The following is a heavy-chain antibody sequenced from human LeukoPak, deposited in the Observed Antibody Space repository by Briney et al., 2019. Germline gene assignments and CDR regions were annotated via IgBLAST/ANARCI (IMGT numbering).Heavy chain of an antibody. Sequence: QAGGSLRLSCSASGFTLSNYAMHWVRQSPGKGLEYVSALSADGNSKFCAESVKGRFTISRDSSNNTLHLQMSSLRPEDTAVYYCVRKGWVSGAIDCWGQGTLVTVSS. CDR3: VRKGWVSGAIDC. D-gene: IGHD6-13*01. CDR2: LSADGNSK. J-gene: IGHJ4*02. V-gene: IGHV3-64D*06. CDR1: GFTLSNYA.